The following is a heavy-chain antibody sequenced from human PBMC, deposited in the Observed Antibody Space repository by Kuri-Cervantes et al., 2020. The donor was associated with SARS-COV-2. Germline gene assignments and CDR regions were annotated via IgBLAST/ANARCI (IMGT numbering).Heavy chain of an antibody. CDR1: GFTFSRYS. CDR2: ISSSSYI. D-gene: IGHD3-22*01. Sequence: GESLKISCAASGFTFSRYSMNWVRQAPGKGLEWVSSISSSSYIYYADSVKGRFTISRDNAKNSLYLQMNSLRAEDTAVYYCARVSPISYYYDSSGYLDYWGQGTLVTVSS. CDR3: ARVSPISYYYDSSGYLDY. J-gene: IGHJ4*02. V-gene: IGHV3-21*01.